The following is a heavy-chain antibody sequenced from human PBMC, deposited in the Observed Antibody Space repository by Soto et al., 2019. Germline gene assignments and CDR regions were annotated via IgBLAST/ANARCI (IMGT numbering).Heavy chain of an antibody. J-gene: IGHJ4*02. Sequence: EVQLLESGGGLVQHGGSLRLSCAASGVTFSSYAMSWVRQAPGKGLEWVSAISGSGGSTYYADSVKGRFTISRDNSKNTLYLHMNSQRAEDTAVYYCARGGPYCSCTSCYYFDYWGQGTLVTFSS. D-gene: IGHD2-2*01. CDR1: GVTFSSYA. V-gene: IGHV3-23*01. CDR2: ISGSGGST. CDR3: ARGGPYCSCTSCYYFDY.